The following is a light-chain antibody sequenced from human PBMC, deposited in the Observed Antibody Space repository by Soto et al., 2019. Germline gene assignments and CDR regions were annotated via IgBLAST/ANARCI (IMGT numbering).Light chain of an antibody. CDR3: QQYNNWPYT. CDR1: QSLSSN. CDR2: GAS. V-gene: IGKV3-15*01. Sequence: EIVMTQSPATLSVSPGERATLSCRASQSLSSNLAWYQQKPGQAPRLLIYGASTRATGIPAWFSGSGSGTEFTLTISSLQSEDFAVYYCQQYNNWPYTFGQGTKLEIK. J-gene: IGKJ2*01.